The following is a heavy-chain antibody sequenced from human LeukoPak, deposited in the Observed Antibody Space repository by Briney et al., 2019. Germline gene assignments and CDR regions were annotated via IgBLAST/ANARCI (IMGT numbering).Heavy chain of an antibody. CDR1: GFTFSSYA. J-gene: IGHJ6*02. CDR3: ARVRAGYCTSTSCYTGMDV. D-gene: IGHD2-2*01. CDR2: ISYDGSNE. V-gene: IGHV3-30*04. Sequence: GRSLRLSCAASGFTFSSYAMHWVRQAPGKGLEWVALISYDGSNEYYADSVRGRFTISRDSSKFTLYMQMNSLRAEDTAVYYCARVRAGYCTSTSCYTGMDVWGQGTTVTVSS.